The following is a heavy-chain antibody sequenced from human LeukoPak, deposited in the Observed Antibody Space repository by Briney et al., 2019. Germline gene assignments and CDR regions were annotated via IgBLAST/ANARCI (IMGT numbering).Heavy chain of an antibody. J-gene: IGHJ4*02. V-gene: IGHV3-30*18. CDR2: ICIDGSYK. CDR3: AKDRYSGLNTIDY. CDR1: ELTLIIHG. D-gene: IGHD6-13*01. Sequence: GPSLRLSCAASELTLIIHGMDSVPDAPGKGLEWVAVICIDGSYKFYADSVKGRFTISSDNSKSTLFLQMNSLGAEDTAVYYCAKDRYSGLNTIDYWGQGTLVTVSS.